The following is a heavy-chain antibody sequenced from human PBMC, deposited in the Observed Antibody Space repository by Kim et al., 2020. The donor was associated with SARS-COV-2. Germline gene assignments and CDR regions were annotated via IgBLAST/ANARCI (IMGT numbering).Heavy chain of an antibody. J-gene: IGHJ6*02. Sequence: GAVKGRFTSSRDNAKNSLYLQMNSLRAEDTAVYYCARELTTVTTPGGMDVWGQGTTVTVSS. D-gene: IGHD4-17*01. V-gene: IGHV3-7*01. CDR3: ARELTTVTTPGGMDV.